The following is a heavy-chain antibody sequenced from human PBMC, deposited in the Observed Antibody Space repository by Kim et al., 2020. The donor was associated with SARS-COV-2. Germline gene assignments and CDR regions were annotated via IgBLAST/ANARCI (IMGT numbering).Heavy chain of an antibody. CDR2: IYYSGST. CDR3: ARVPTGMYYYDSSGYWFDP. J-gene: IGHJ5*02. V-gene: IGHV4-61*01. Sequence: SETLSLTCTVSGGSVSSGSYYWSWIRQPPGKGLEWIGYIYYSGSTNYNPSLKSRVTISVDTSKNQFSLKLSSVTAADTAVYYCARVPTGMYYYDSSGYWFDPWGQGTLVTVSS. D-gene: IGHD3-22*01. CDR1: GGSVSSGSYY.